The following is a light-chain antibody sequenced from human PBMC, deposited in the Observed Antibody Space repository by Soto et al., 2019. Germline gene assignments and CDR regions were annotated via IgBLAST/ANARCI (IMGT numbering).Light chain of an antibody. V-gene: IGKV1-5*01. CDR3: QQYNTYPWT. CDR2: YAS. J-gene: IGKJ1*01. Sequence: DIQMTQSPSTLSASVGDRVTITCRASQSISSWLAWYQQKPGKAPKLLIYYASSLESGVPSRFSGSGSGTEFTLTISSLQPDDFATYYCQQYNTYPWTFGQGTKVEIK. CDR1: QSISSW.